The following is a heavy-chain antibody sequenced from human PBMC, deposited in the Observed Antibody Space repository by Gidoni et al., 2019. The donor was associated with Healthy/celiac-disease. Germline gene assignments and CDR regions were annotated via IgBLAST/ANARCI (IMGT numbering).Heavy chain of an antibody. CDR3: ARDYYDSSGYCYFDY. CDR1: GFTVSSNY. D-gene: IGHD3-22*01. J-gene: IGHJ4*02. V-gene: IGHV3-66*02. CDR2: IYSGGST. Sequence: VQLVESGGGLVQPGGSLRPSCAASGFTVSSNYMSWVRQDPGKGLEWVSVIYSGGSTYYADSVKGRFTISRDNSKNTLYLQMNSLRAEDTAVYYCARDYYDSSGYCYFDYWGQGTLVTVSS.